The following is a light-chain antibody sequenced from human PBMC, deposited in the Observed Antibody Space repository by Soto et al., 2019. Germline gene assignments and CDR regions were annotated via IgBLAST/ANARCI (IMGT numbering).Light chain of an antibody. CDR1: QSVGSY. CDR3: QQRSKSIT. V-gene: IGKV3-11*01. CDR2: DAS. Sequence: EIVLTQSPATLSLSPGERATLSCRASQSVGSYLAWYQHKPGRAPRLLINDASNRATGIPARFSGSGSGTNFPLTLSSLEPEAFAVYYCQQRSKSITFGQGTRLEIK. J-gene: IGKJ5*01.